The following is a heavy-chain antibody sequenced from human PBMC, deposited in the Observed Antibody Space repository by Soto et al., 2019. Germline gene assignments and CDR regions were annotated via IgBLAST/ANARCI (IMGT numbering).Heavy chain of an antibody. CDR3: VKDTYYYDSSGYYIFDY. CDR1: GLTFSRYG. V-gene: IGHV3-30*18. D-gene: IGHD3-22*01. CDR2: ISYDGSNK. Sequence: QEQLVESGGGVVQPRRSLRLSCAASGLTFSRYGMHWVRQAPGKGLEWAAHISYDGSNKHYAESVKGRFTISRDSSKNTLSLQRNSLRAEDTAVYCCVKDTYYYDSSGYYIFDYWGQGTLVAVSS. J-gene: IGHJ4*02.